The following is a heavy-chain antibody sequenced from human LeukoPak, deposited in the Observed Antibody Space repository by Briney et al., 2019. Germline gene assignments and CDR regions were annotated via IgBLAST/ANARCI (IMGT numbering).Heavy chain of an antibody. V-gene: IGHV1-8*01. CDR2: MDPNSGNT. Sequence: ASVKVSCKASGYTFTSYDINWVRQATGQGLEWMGWMDPNSGNTGYAQKFQGRVTMTRNTSISTAYMELSSLRSEDTAVYYCASTLGPQNYYDSSGSSRNWFDPWGQGTLVTVSS. CDR1: GYTFTSYD. CDR3: ASTLGPQNYYDSSGSSRNWFDP. D-gene: IGHD3-22*01. J-gene: IGHJ5*02.